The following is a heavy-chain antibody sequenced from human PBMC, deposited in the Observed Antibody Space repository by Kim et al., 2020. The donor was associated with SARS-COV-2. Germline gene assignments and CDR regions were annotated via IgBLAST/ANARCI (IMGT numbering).Heavy chain of an antibody. D-gene: IGHD6-19*01. CDR1: GYSFTSYW. Sequence: GESLKISCKGSGYSFTSYWISWVRQMPGKGLEWMGRIDPSDSYTNYSPSFQGHVTISADKSISTAYLQWSSLKASDTAMYYCARHPKQSHDYFDYWGQGTLVTVSS. J-gene: IGHJ4*02. CDR2: IDPSDSYT. CDR3: ARHPKQSHDYFDY. V-gene: IGHV5-10-1*01.